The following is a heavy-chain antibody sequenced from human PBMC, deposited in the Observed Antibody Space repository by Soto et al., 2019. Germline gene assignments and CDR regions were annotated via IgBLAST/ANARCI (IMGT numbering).Heavy chain of an antibody. CDR2: IYSGGST. J-gene: IGHJ6*02. CDR1: GFTVSSNY. V-gene: IGHV3-53*01. D-gene: IGHD3-16*01. CDR3: ARALRGYYYYGMDV. Sequence: PGGSLRLSCAASGFTVSSNYMSWVRQAPGKGLEWVSVIYSGGSTYYADSVKGRFTISRDNSKNTLYLQMNSLRAEDTAVYYCARALRGYYYYGMDVWGQGTTVPVSS.